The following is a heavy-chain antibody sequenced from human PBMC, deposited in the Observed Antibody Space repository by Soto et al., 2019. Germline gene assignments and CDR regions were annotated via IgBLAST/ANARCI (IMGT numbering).Heavy chain of an antibody. CDR1: GGSISSGGYS. Sequence: QLQLQESGSGLVKPSQTLSLTCAVSGGSISSGGYSWSWIRQPPGKGLEWIGYIYHSGSTYYNPSLKSRVTLSVDRSKNQFSLKLSSVTAADTAVYYCARGDAVVVTASPGAFDIWGQGTMVTVSS. CDR2: IYHSGST. CDR3: ARGDAVVVTASPGAFDI. V-gene: IGHV4-30-2*01. D-gene: IGHD2-21*02. J-gene: IGHJ3*02.